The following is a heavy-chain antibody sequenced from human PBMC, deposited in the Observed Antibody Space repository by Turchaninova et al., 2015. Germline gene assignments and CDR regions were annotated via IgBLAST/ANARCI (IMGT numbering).Heavy chain of an antibody. D-gene: IGHD2-2*01. CDR3: ATTMPLYAFDV. CDR2: ISRGGNTV. Sequence: QVKLVESGVGLVKPGGSVRPSCSASGITVSDFYRGWSRQAPGKGLEWVSYISRGGNTVYYADSVKGRFTISRDNAKNSLFLQMNSLRAEDTAVYYCATTMPLYAFDVWGQGTMVTVSS. CDR1: GITVSDFY. J-gene: IGHJ3*01. V-gene: IGHV3-11*04.